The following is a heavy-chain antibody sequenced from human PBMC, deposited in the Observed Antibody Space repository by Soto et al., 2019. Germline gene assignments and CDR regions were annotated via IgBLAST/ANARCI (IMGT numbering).Heavy chain of an antibody. V-gene: IGHV3-23*01. CDR1: GFTFSNYA. CDR2: VSGSGSST. D-gene: IGHD2-15*01. Sequence: EVQLLESGGGLVQPGGSLRLSCSVSGFTFSNYAMSWVRQAPGKGLEWVSAVSGSGSSTYYADSVKGRFTISRDNSKNTLYLQMNSLRAEDTAVYYCARRSPSWAFDIWGQGKMVTVSS. J-gene: IGHJ3*02. CDR3: ARRSPSWAFDI.